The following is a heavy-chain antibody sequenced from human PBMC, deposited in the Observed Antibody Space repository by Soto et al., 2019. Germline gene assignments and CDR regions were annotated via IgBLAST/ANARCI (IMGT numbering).Heavy chain of an antibody. CDR1: GGSISTYY. CDR3: ARHRSLDP. J-gene: IGHJ5*02. V-gene: IGHV4-59*08. CDR2: IYYSGST. Sequence: SETLSLTCTVSGGSISTYYWTWIRQPPGKGLEWIGYIYYSGSTNYNPSLKSRVTMSVDTSKNQFSLKLRSVTAADTAVYFCARHRSLDPWGQGTLVTVSS.